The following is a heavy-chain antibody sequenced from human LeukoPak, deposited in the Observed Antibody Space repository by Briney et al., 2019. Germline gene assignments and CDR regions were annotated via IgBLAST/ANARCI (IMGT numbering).Heavy chain of an antibody. V-gene: IGHV3-30*18. D-gene: IGHD3-10*01. Sequence: GXHXXRQAPGKGXEWVAVISYDGSNKYYADSVKGRFTISRDNSKNTLYLQMNSLRAEDTAVYYCAKDGGTGSGLDYWGQGTLVTVSS. CDR2: ISYDGSNK. J-gene: IGHJ4*02. CDR1: G. CDR3: AKDGGTGSGLDY.